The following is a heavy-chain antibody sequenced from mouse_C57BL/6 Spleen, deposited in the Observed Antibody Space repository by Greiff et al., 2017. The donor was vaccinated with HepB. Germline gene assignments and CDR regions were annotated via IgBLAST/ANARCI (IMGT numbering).Heavy chain of an antibody. Sequence: QVQLQQPGTELVKPGASVKLSCKASGYTFTSYWMHWVKQRPGQGLEWIGNINPSNGGTNYNEKFKSKATLTVDKSSSTAYMQLSSLTSEDSAVYYCARSGGRGSPLYAMDYWGQGTSVTVSS. CDR3: ARSGGRGSPLYAMDY. D-gene: IGHD1-1*01. J-gene: IGHJ4*01. V-gene: IGHV1-53*01. CDR2: INPSNGGT. CDR1: GYTFTSYW.